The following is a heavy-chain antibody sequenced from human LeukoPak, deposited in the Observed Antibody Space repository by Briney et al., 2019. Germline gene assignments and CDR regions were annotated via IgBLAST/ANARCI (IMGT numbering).Heavy chain of an antibody. CDR2: TYYSGSST. D-gene: IGHD1-26*01. J-gene: IGHJ6*02. V-gene: IGHV4-59*08. CDR3: ARQGHKLTLVDYYGMDV. Sequence: SETLSLTCTVSGGSINSDYWSWVRQPPGKGLEWIGYTYYSGSSTNYNPSLKSRVTISVDRSKNQFSLKLSSVTAADTAVYYCARQGHKLTLVDYYGMDVWGQGTTVTVSS. CDR1: GGSINSDY.